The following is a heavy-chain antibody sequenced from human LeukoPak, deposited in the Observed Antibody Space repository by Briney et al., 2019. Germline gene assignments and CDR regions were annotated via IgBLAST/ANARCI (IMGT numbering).Heavy chain of an antibody. V-gene: IGHV4-34*01. J-gene: IGHJ4*02. CDR3: ARGNILTGYCFDF. CDR1: GGTITGYY. D-gene: IGHD3-9*01. Sequence: PSETLSLTCAVYGGTITGYYWSWIRQTPGRGLEWVGEIHYTGATSYNPSLKSRATISTDTSKNQFSLRLSSVTATDTAVYYCARGNILTGYCFDFWGQGALVTVSS. CDR2: IHYTGAT.